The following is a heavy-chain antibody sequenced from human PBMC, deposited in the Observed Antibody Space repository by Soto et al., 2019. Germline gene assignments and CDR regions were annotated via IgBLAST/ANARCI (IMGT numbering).Heavy chain of an antibody. V-gene: IGHV4-34*01. CDR3: ARGGEDDYGPSYYYFDY. CDR1: GGSFSGYY. J-gene: IGHJ4*02. CDR2: INHSGST. D-gene: IGHD4-17*01. Sequence: PSETLSLTCAVYGGSFSGYYWSWIRQPPGKGLEWIGEINHSGSTNYNPSLKSRVTISVDTSKNQFSLKLSSVTAADTAVYYCARGGEDDYGPSYYYFDYWGQGTLVTVSS.